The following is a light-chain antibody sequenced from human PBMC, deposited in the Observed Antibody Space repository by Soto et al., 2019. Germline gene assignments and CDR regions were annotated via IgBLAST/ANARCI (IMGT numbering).Light chain of an antibody. J-gene: IGKJ3*01. CDR3: QKYGSSPFT. CDR2: GES. Sequence: EIVLTQSPGTLSLSPGDSATLSCRASQSVSSSLAWYQQKTGQAPRLLIHGESSRATGIPDRLSGGGSGTELNLTITSLQSEDFAVYYCQKYGSSPFTFGPGTKVDIK. V-gene: IGKV3-20*01. CDR1: QSVSSS.